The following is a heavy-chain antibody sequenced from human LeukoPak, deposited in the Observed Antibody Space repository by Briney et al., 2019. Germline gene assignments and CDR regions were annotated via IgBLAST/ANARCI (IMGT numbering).Heavy chain of an antibody. CDR1: GGTFSSYA. CDR3: ARGSYYDSSGYYPTDY. Sequence: SVKVSCKASGGTFSSYAISWVRQAPGQGLEWMGGIIPIFGTANYAQKFQGRVTITADESTSTAYMELSSLRSEDTAVYYCARGSYYDSSGYYPTDYWGQGTLVTVSS. CDR2: IIPIFGTA. V-gene: IGHV1-69*01. D-gene: IGHD3-22*01. J-gene: IGHJ4*02.